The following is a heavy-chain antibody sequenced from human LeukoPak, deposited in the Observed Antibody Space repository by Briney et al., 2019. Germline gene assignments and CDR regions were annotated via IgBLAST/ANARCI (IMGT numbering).Heavy chain of an antibody. D-gene: IGHD1-1*01. CDR2: IYYSGSS. CDR1: GGSISSYY. J-gene: IGHJ4*02. CDR3: ARPSGGTPFKRFDY. Sequence: PSETLSLTCTVSGGSISSYYWSWIRQPPGKGLEWIGYIYYSGSSNYSPSLKSRVTISVDTSKNQFSLKLTSVTAADTAVYYCARPSGGTPFKRFDYWGQGTLVTVSS. V-gene: IGHV4-59*12.